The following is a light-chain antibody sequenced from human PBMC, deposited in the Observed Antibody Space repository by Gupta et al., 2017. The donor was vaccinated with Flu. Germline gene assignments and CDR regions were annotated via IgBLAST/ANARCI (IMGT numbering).Light chain of an antibody. CDR1: QGISSY. CDR2: DAF. J-gene: IGKJ1*01. V-gene: IGKV1-9*01. Sequence: PSFLSASVGDRVTITCRPSQGISSYLAWYQQNPGKAPKLLIFDAFTLESGVPSRFSGGGSGAGFTLTISILHPEDFATYYCQQLHYYPGTFGPGTKVELK. CDR3: QQLHYYPGT.